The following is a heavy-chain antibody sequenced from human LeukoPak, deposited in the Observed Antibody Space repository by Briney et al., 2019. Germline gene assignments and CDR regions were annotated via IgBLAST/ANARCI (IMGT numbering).Heavy chain of an antibody. CDR2: INHSGST. J-gene: IGHJ4*02. CDR1: GGSFIGYY. Sequence: PSETLSLTCAVYGGSFIGYYWSWIRQPPGKGLEWIGEINHSGSTNYNPSLKSRVTISVDTSKNQFSLKLSSVTAADTAVYYCARGSRFGEFPTDYWGQGTLVTVSS. CDR3: ARGSRFGEFPTDY. D-gene: IGHD3-10*01. V-gene: IGHV4-34*01.